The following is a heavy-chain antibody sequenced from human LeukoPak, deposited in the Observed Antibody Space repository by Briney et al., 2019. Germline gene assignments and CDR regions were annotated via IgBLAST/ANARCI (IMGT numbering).Heavy chain of an antibody. Sequence: PSETLSLTCAVYGGSFSDYYWTWIRQPPGKGLEWIGQVSHSGGTNYNPSPKSRDTISADTSKNQFSLRLSSVTAADTAVYYCGRDGGYCGGGGCYSDYWGQGVLVTVSS. D-gene: IGHD2-15*01. CDR2: VSHSGGT. CDR1: GGSFSDYY. V-gene: IGHV4-34*01. J-gene: IGHJ4*02. CDR3: GRDGGYCGGGGCYSDY.